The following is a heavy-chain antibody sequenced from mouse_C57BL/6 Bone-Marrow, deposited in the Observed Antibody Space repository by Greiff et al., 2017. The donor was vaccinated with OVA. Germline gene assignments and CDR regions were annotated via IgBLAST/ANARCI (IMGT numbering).Heavy chain of an antibody. V-gene: IGHV1-81*01. CDR1: GYTFTSYG. CDR2: IYPRSGNT. J-gene: IGHJ3*01. Sequence: QVHVKQSGAELARPGASVKLSCKASGYTFTSYGISWVKQSTGQGLEWIGEIYPRSGNTYYNEKFKGKATLTADKSSSTAYMELRSLTSEDSAVYFCARRFAYWGQGTLVTVSA. CDR3: ARRFAY.